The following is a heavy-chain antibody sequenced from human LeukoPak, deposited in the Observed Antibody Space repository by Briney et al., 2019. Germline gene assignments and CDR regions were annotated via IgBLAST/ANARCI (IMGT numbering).Heavy chain of an antibody. V-gene: IGHV4-4*07. Sequence: SETLSLTCSVSGDSISYFYWSWIRQAAGKGLEWIGRISASGSTDYNASLKSRVTMSVDTSKNQLSLKAISVTAADTAVYYCARHDYGDYVWENGFDPWGQGTLVTVSS. CDR1: GDSISYFY. J-gene: IGHJ5*02. D-gene: IGHD4-17*01. CDR3: ARHDYGDYVWENGFDP. CDR2: ISASGST.